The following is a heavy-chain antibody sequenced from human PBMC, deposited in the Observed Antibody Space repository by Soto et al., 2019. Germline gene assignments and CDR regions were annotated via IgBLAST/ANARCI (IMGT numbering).Heavy chain of an antibody. D-gene: IGHD6-6*01. CDR2: IYYSGST. CDR1: GGSISSGDYC. J-gene: IGHJ5*02. V-gene: IGHV4-30-4*01. CDR3: ARRSSSSLGSLFDP. Sequence: SETLSLTCTVSGGSISSGDYCWSWIRQPPGKGLEWIGYIYYSGSTHYNPSLKSRVTMSVDTSKNQFSLKLSSVTPTDTAVYYCARRSSSSLGSLFDPWGRGILVTVSS.